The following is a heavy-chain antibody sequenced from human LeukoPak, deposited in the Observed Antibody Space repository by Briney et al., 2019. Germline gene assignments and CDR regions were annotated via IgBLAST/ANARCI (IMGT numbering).Heavy chain of an antibody. CDR3: ARAGGGRDGYKRFDY. J-gene: IGHJ4*02. Sequence: ASETLSLTCAVSGGSISSSNWWSWVRQPPGKGLEWIGEIYHSGSTNYNPSLKSRVTISVDTSKNQFSLKLSSVTAADTAVYYCARAGGGRDGYKRFDYWGQGTLVTVSS. V-gene: IGHV4-4*02. CDR2: IYHSGST. CDR1: GGSISSSNW. D-gene: IGHD5-24*01.